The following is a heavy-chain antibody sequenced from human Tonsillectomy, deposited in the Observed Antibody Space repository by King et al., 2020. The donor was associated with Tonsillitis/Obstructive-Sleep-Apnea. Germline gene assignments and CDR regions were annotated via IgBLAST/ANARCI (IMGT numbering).Heavy chain of an antibody. CDR2: IRPRDSDS. J-gene: IGHJ4*02. V-gene: IGHV5-51*01. CDR1: GYRFANYW. D-gene: IGHD3/OR15-3a*01. Sequence: LVQSGAEMKKAGESLKISCKGSGYRFANYWIVWVRQKPGKGLEWMGVIRPRDSDSKYRPSFQGQVTVSADKSISTAYLQWSSLKVSDSATYYCARLSNVDFWALTFDYWGQGTQVTVSS. CDR3: ARLSNVDFWALTFDY.